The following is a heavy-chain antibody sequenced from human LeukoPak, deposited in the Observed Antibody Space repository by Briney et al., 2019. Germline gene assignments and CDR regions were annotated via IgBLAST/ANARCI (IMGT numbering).Heavy chain of an antibody. CDR2: IYYSGST. Sequence: PSETLSLTCTVSGGSISSYYWSWIRQSPGKGLEWIGNIYYSGSTNYNPSLQRRVTISVDTSKNQFSLKLSSVTAAGTAVYYCARERGWYSGGYVDFWGQGTLVTVSS. J-gene: IGHJ4*02. D-gene: IGHD1-26*01. CDR1: GGSISSYY. CDR3: ARERGWYSGGYVDF. V-gene: IGHV4-59*01.